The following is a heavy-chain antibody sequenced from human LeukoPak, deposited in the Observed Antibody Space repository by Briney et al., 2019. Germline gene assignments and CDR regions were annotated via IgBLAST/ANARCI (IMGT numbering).Heavy chain of an antibody. CDR1: GYTFTGYY. CDR2: INPNSGGT. D-gene: IGHD3-3*01. J-gene: IGHJ5*02. CDR3: ARDFSPHGWFDP. V-gene: IGHV1-2*02. Sequence: ASVTVSCKASGYTFTGYYMHWVRQAPGQGLEWMEWINPNSGGTNYAQKFQGRVTMTRDTSISTAYMELSRLRSDDTAVYYCARDFSPHGWFDPWGQGTLVTVSS.